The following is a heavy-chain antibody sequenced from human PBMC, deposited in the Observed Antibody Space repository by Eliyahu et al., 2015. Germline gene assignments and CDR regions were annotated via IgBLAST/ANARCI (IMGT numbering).Heavy chain of an antibody. CDR3: GPQVGATSSYDY. CDR2: XSGSGSHT. V-gene: IGHV3-23*01. CDR1: GFTFSSSA. Sequence: EVQLLESGGGLVQPGGSLRLSCAASGFTFSSSAMSWVRQAPGKGLEWVSSXSGSGSHTYYADSVKGRFTISRDNSKNTLFLQMNSLGAEDTAVYYCGPQVGATSSYDYWGQGTLVTVSS. D-gene: IGHD1-26*01. J-gene: IGHJ4*02.